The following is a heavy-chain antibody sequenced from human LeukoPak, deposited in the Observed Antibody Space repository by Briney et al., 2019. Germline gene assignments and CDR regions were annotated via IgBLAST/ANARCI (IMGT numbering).Heavy chain of an antibody. D-gene: IGHD6-13*01. CDR3: ARDRVWTVLY. CDR2: INQDGNEK. J-gene: IGHJ4*02. CDR1: GFTFRSYV. V-gene: IGHV3-7*01. Sequence: GGSLRLSCAASGFTFRSYVMSWVRLAPGKGLGWVANINQDGNEKYYVDSVKGRFTISRDNAKNSLYLQMNSLKTEDTAVYYCARDRVWTVLYWGQGTLVTVSS.